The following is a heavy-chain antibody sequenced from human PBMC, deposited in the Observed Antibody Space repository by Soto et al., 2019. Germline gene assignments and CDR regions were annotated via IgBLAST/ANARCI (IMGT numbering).Heavy chain of an antibody. CDR1: GGSIGNYY. V-gene: IGHV4-59*01. D-gene: IGHD1-1*01. CDR3: ARVVPLPGTTKYFDY. CDR2: IYYYSGST. J-gene: IGHJ4*02. Sequence: SETLTLTCSVSGGSIGNYYWSWIRQPPGKGLEWIGYIYYYSGSTNYNPSLKSRVTISVDTSRNQFSLNLSSVIAADTAVYYCARVVPLPGTTKYFDYWGQGTLVTVS.